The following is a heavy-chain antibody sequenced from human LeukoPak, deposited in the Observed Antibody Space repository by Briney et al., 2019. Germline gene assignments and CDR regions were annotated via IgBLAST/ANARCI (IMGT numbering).Heavy chain of an antibody. CDR1: GFDVKSHD. Sequence: GGSLRLSCAASGFDVKSHDIHWVRQPIGKGLEWVSSIESPRDIYYAGSVKGRFTISRDNAKNSLYLQMNSLRAEDTALYYCASLGGAYGGQLDYWGQGTLVTVSS. CDR3: ASLGGAYGGQLDY. J-gene: IGHJ4*02. D-gene: IGHD4-23*01. V-gene: IGHV3-13*01. CDR2: IESPRDI.